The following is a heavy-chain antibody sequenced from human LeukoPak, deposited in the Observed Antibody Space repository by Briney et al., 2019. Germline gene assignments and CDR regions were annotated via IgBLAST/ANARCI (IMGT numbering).Heavy chain of an antibody. CDR2: IDFVGSHT. J-gene: IGHJ4*02. CDR3: ATDDYWGLGY. D-gene: IGHD7-27*01. CDR1: GITFSNYW. V-gene: IGHV3-74*01. Sequence: GGSLRLSCAASGITFSNYWMHWVRQARGKWLVWVSHIDFVGSHTTYADSVKGRFTISRDNAKSTLYLQMNSLRAEDTAVYYCATDDYWGLGYWGQGTLVTVSS.